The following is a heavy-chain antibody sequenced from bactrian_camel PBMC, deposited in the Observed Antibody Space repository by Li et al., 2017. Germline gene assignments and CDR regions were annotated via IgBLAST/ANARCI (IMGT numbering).Heavy chain of an antibody. V-gene: IGHV3S1*01. CDR2: IYTRGGST. Sequence: HVQLVESGGGSVQAGGSLRLSCKASGYATNSNCMGWFRQAPGKEREGVAAIYTRGGSTYYADSVKGRFTISRDSSNNTLYLQMNSLKPEDTATYYCAAGPDYLVRFSAWQRVGDFGNWGQGTQVTVS. D-gene: IGHD5*01. J-gene: IGHJ6*01. CDR3: AAGPDYLVRFSAWQRVGDFGN. CDR1: GYATNSNC.